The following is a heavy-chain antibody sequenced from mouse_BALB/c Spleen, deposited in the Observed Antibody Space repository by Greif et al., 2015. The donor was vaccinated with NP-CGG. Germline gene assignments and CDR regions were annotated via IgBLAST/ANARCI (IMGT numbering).Heavy chain of an antibody. CDR3: ARGGPPSAMDY. Sequence: EVKLVESGGGLVQPGGSRKLSCAASGFTFSSFGMHWVRQAPEKGLEWVAYISSGSSTIYYADTVKGRFTISRDNPKNTLFLQMTSLRAEDTAMYYCARGGPPSAMDYWGQGTSVTVSS. D-gene: IGHD3-3*01. J-gene: IGHJ4*01. CDR2: ISSGSSTI. CDR1: GFTFSSFG. V-gene: IGHV5-17*02.